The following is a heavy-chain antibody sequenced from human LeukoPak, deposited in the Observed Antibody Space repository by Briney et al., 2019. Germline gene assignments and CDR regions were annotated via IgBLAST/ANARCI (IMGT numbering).Heavy chain of an antibody. CDR1: GGSISSYY. CDR2: IYYSGST. V-gene: IGHV4-59*01. D-gene: IGHD1-7*01. CDR3: ARFVLSLELQYYYYYMYF. Sequence: SETLSLTCTVSGGSISSYYWSWIRQPPGKGLEWIGYIYYSGSTNYNPSLKSRVTISVDTSKNQFSLKLSSVTAADTAVYYCARFVLSLELQYYYYYMYFWGKGTTVTVSS. J-gene: IGHJ6*03.